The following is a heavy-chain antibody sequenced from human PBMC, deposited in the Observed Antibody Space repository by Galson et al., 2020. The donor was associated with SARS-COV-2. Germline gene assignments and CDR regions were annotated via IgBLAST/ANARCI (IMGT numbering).Heavy chain of an antibody. D-gene: IGHD3-3*01. V-gene: IGHV3-30*18. CDR1: GFTFSSYG. Sequence: GGSLRLSCAASGFTFSSYGMHWVRQAPGKGLEWVAVISYDGSNKYYADSVKGRFTISRDNSKNTLYLQMNSLRAEDTAVYYCAKDRKYYDFWSGYSNPGHYYYYYSMDVWGKGTTVTVSS. J-gene: IGHJ6*03. CDR3: AKDRKYYDFWSGYSNPGHYYYYYSMDV. CDR2: ISYDGSNK.